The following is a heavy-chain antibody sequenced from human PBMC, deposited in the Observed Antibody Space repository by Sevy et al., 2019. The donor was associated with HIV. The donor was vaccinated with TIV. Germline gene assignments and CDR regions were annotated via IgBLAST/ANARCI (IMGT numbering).Heavy chain of an antibody. D-gene: IGHD1-7*01. CDR2: RKQDAGQK. CDR1: GFTFSKYW. J-gene: IGHJ4*02. CDR3: ARDDGNYYFHY. V-gene: IGHV3-7*01. Sequence: GGSLRLSCAASGFTFSKYWMGWVRRAPEKGLEWVANRKQDAGQKYYVDSVKGRFTISRDNAKNSLYLQMNSLRAEDTAVYFCARDDGNYYFHYWGQGTLVTVSS.